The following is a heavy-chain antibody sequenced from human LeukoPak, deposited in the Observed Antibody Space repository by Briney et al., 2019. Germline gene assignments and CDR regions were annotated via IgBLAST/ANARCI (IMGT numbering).Heavy chain of an antibody. CDR3: ARRGYGSGSFVDV. V-gene: IGHV3-48*01. CDR2: ISSSSSTI. Sequence: GGSLRLSCAASGFTFSSYSMNWGRQAPGKGLEWVSYISSSSSTIYYADSVKGRFTISRDNAKNSLYLQMNSLRAEDTAVYYCARRGYGSGSFVDVWGKGTTVTVSS. J-gene: IGHJ6*04. D-gene: IGHD3-10*01. CDR1: GFTFSSYS.